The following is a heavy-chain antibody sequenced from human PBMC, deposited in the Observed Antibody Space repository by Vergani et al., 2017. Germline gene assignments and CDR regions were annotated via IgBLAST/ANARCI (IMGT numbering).Heavy chain of an antibody. Sequence: QVQLQESGPGLVKPPGTLSLTCAVSGGSISSSNWWSWVRQPPGKGLQWFGEIYHSGSTNYNPSLKSRVTILVDKSKNQFSLKLSSVTAADTAVYYCARALKLRYSPFGDYYYYGMDVWGQGTTVTVSS. V-gene: IGHV4-4*03. J-gene: IGHJ6*02. CDR1: GGSISSSNW. CDR3: ARALKLRYSPFGDYYYYGMDV. D-gene: IGHD3-9*01. CDR2: IYHSGST.